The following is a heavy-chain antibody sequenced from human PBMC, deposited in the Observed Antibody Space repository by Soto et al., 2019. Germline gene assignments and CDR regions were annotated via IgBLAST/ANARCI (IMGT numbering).Heavy chain of an antibody. CDR1: GGSISSSNW. Sequence: QVQLQESGPGLVKPSGTLSLTCAVSGGSISSSNWWSWVRQPPGKGLEWIGEIYHRGSTNYNPSLKSRVTISVDKSKNQFSLKLSSVTAADTAVYYCARVGRTYYYDSSGYVRGDYYYYGMDVWGQGTTVTVSS. V-gene: IGHV4-4*02. D-gene: IGHD3-22*01. CDR3: ARVGRTYYYDSSGYVRGDYYYYGMDV. CDR2: IYHRGST. J-gene: IGHJ6*02.